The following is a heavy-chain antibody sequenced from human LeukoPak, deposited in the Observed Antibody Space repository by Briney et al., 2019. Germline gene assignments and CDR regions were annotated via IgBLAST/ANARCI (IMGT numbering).Heavy chain of an antibody. Sequence: SETLSLTCTVSGRPISSSSYYWGRIRQPPGKGLEWIGSIYYSGSTYYNRSLKSRVTISVDPSKTQFSLKLSSVTAADTAVYYCARERIVGAMGGAFDIWGQGTMVTVSS. CDR1: GRPISSSSYY. D-gene: IGHD1-26*01. CDR2: IYYSGST. CDR3: ARERIVGAMGGAFDI. V-gene: IGHV4-39*01. J-gene: IGHJ3*02.